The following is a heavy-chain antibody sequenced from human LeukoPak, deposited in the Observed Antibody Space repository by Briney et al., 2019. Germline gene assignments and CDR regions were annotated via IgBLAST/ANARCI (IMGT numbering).Heavy chain of an antibody. D-gene: IGHD6-13*01. J-gene: IGHJ6*02. CDR1: GFTFSSYG. CDR3: ARDIAAAGSRYYYYGMDV. V-gene: IGHV3-33*01. Sequence: GGSLRPSCAASGFTFSSYGMHWVRQAPGKGLEWVAVILYDGSNKYYADSVKGRFTISRDNSKNTLYLQMNSLRAEDAAVYYCARDIAAAGSRYYYYGMDVWGQGTTVTVSS. CDR2: ILYDGSNK.